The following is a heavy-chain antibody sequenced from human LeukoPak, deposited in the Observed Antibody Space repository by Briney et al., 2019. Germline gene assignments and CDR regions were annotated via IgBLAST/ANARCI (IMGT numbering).Heavy chain of an antibody. J-gene: IGHJ6*02. V-gene: IGHV4-59*01. Sequence: SETLSLTCTASGGSISSYYWSWIRQPPGKGLEWIGYIYYSGSTNYNPSLKSRVTISVDTSKNQFSLKLSSVTAADTAVYYCARGRCSSTSCYSGIYYYYGMDVWGQGTTVTVSS. CDR3: ARGRCSSTSCYSGIYYYYGMDV. D-gene: IGHD2-2*02. CDR1: GGSISSYY. CDR2: IYYSGST.